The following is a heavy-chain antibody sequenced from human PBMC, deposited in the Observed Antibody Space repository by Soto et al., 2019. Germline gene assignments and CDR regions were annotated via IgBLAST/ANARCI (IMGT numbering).Heavy chain of an antibody. V-gene: IGHV3-7*01. J-gene: IGHJ4*02. CDR2: IKEDGTEI. CDR1: GFAFSSHW. Sequence: EVQLVESGGGLVQPGGSLRLSCSASGFAFSSHWMTWVRQAPGKGLEWGANIKEDGTEIFYADSMKGRFTASRDNARNSLSLDLSGLGAEDTALYYCARVDFWSGFWGLDYWGQGTLVTVSS. CDR3: ARVDFWSGFWGLDY. D-gene: IGHD3-3*01.